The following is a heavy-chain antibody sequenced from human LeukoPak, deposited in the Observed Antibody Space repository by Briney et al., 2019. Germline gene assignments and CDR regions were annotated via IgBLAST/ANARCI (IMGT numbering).Heavy chain of an antibody. V-gene: IGHV4-34*01. CDR3: ARGWWSTMVRGVAGY. J-gene: IGHJ4*02. Sequence: SDTLSLTCAVYGGSFRGYYCSWIRQPPGKGLEWIGEINPSGSTNYHPSLKSRDTISVDTSKNQFSLKLSSVTAADTAVYYCARGWWSTMVRGVAGYWGQGTLVTVSS. CDR2: INPSGST. D-gene: IGHD3-10*01. CDR1: GGSFRGYY.